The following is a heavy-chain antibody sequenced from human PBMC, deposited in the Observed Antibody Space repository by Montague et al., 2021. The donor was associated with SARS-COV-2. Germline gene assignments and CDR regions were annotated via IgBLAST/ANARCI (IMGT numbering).Heavy chain of an antibody. D-gene: IGHD6-19*01. CDR2: ILGSGAGT. CDR1: GFAFNNFA. J-gene: IGHJ2*01. CDR3: AKQPGAGAVVYWYFDL. Sequence: SLRLSCAASGFAFNNFAMTWVRQPPGKGLEWVSSILGSGAGTYYADSVKGRFTISRDNSRNTVYLQMNSLRSEDTAKYYCAKQPGAGAVVYWYFDLWGRGTVVSVSS. V-gene: IGHV3-23*01.